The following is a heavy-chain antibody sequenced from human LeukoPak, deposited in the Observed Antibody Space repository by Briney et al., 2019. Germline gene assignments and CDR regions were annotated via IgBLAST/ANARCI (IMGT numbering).Heavy chain of an antibody. J-gene: IGHJ4*02. Sequence: PGGSLRLSCAASGFTFSSYAMSWVRQAPGKGLEWVSAFSGSGGSTYYAYAVKGRFTISRDNSKHHRYRQMDSLRAEDTAVYYCAIGNHYYGSGSYSSFDYWGQGTLVTVSS. D-gene: IGHD3-10*01. CDR1: GFTFSSYA. V-gene: IGHV3-23*01. CDR2: FSGSGGST. CDR3: AIGNHYYGSGSYSSFDY.